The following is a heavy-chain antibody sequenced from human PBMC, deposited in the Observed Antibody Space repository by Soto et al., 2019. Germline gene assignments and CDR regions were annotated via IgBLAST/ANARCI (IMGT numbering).Heavy chain of an antibody. CDR1: GFTFSSYA. CDR3: ARGSAYSDYDLEY. J-gene: IGHJ4*02. Sequence: PGGSLRLSCAASGFTFSSYAMTWVRQAPGKGLEWVSGVSDNGGSAYYADSVKGRFTISRDKSTNTLDLHMNSLRAEDTAVYYCARGSAYSDYDLEYWGQGTLVTVSS. V-gene: IGHV3-23*01. CDR2: VSDNGGSA. D-gene: IGHD4-17*01.